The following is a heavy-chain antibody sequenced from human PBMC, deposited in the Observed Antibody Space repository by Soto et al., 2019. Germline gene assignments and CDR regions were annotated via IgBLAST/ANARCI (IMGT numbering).Heavy chain of an antibody. Sequence: SETLSLTCTVSGGSVSSGSYYWSWIRQPPGKGLEWIGYIYYSGSTNYNPSLKSRVTISVDTSKNQFSLKLSSVTAADTAVYYCARALYDFWSGPYFDYWGQGTLVTVSS. CDR2: IYYSGST. D-gene: IGHD3-3*01. CDR3: ARALYDFWSGPYFDY. CDR1: GGSVSSGSYY. V-gene: IGHV4-61*01. J-gene: IGHJ4*02.